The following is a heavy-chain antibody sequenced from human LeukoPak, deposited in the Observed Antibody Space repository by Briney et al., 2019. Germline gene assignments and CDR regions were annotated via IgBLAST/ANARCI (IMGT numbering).Heavy chain of an antibody. CDR3: TSYYAGRGAFDI. J-gene: IGHJ3*02. CDR2: IRSKAYGGTT. CDR1: GFTFGDYA. Sequence: PGGSLRLSCTASGFTFGDYAMSWFRQAPGKGLEWVGFIRSKAYGGTTEYSASVTGRFTISKDDSKSIAYLQMNSLKTEDTAVYYCTSYYAGRGAFDIWGQGTMVTVSS. D-gene: IGHD4-23*01. V-gene: IGHV3-49*03.